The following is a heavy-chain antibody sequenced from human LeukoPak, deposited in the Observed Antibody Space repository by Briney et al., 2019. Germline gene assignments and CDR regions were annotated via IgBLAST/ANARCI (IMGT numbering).Heavy chain of an antibody. Sequence: GASVKVSCKASGYTFRNSGINWVQQAPGQGPEWVGWIDPNSGNANYGEKVQGRVTMNTDTSTSTAYMELRSLTSDDTATYYCARVVVVATKFYAFDVWGQGSLVTVSS. CDR3: ARVVVVATKFYAFDV. D-gene: IGHD2-21*01. V-gene: IGHV1-18*01. J-gene: IGHJ3*01. CDR1: GYTFRNSG. CDR2: IDPNSGNA.